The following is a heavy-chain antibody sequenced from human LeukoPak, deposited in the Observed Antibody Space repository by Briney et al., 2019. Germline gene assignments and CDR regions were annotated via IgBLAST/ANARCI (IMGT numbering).Heavy chain of an antibody. CDR2: INHSGST. D-gene: IGHD3-22*01. CDR3: ARGGGDYYDSSGYYYVNFDY. J-gene: IGHJ4*02. Sequence: PSETLSLTCAVYGGSFSGYYWSWIRQPPGKGLERIGEINHSGSTNYNPSLKSRLTISVDTPKNQFSLKLSPVTAADTAVYYCARGGGDYYDSSGYYYVNFDYWGQGTLVTVSS. CDR1: GGSFSGYY. V-gene: IGHV4-34*01.